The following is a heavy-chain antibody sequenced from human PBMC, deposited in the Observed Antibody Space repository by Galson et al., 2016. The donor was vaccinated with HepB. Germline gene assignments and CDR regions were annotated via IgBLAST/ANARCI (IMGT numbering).Heavy chain of an antibody. J-gene: IGHJ4*02. V-gene: IGHV6-1*01. Sequence: CAISGDSVSSRSTAWTWIRQSPSRGLEWLGRTYYRSKWYNDYALSVKSRIRLNADTSKNQSSLHLNSVAPEDTGLYFCARATYGSGWYYFDFWGQGTLVVVSS. CDR1: GDSVSSRSTA. D-gene: IGHD6-19*01. CDR3: ARATYGSGWYYFDF. CDR2: TYYRSKWYN.